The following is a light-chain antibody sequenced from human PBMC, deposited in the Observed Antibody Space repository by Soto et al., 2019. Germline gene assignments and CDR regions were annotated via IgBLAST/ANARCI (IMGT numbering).Light chain of an antibody. CDR3: GTWDTSLPACV. Sequence: QSVLTQPPSVSAAPGQRVTISCSGSASNIGSNSVSWYQQLPRAAPKLLIYDDNNRPSGIPDRFSGSKSGTSATLGITGLQLGDEDDYYCGTWDTSLPACVFGPGTKLTVL. CDR1: ASNIGSNS. V-gene: IGLV1-51*01. J-gene: IGLJ1*01. CDR2: DDN.